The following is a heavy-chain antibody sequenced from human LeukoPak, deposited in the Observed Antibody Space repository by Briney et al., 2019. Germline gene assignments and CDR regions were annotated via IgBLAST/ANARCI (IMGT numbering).Heavy chain of an antibody. CDR1: GGSISSFY. D-gene: IGHD6-13*01. Sequence: SETLSLTCKVSGGSISSFYWSWIRQPPGKGLEWIGCVYYSGTTNYNPSLKSRVTMSVDTSKNQFSLKLSSVTAADTAVYYCARDGDSSSWSFFDYWGQGTLVTVSS. CDR2: VYYSGTT. V-gene: IGHV4-59*12. CDR3: ARDGDSSSWSFFDY. J-gene: IGHJ4*02.